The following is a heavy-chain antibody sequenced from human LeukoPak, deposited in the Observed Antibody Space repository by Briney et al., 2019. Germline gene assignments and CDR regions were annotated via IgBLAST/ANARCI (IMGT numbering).Heavy chain of an antibody. CDR2: ISSSSSYI. CDR3: AREQTMVRGVMAYYYYMDV. V-gene: IGHV3-21*01. D-gene: IGHD3-10*01. Sequence: GGSLRLSCAASGFTFSSYSMNWVRQAPGKGLEWVSSISSSSSYIYYADSVKGRFTISRDNAKNSLYLQMYSLRAEDTAVYYCAREQTMVRGVMAYYYYMDVWGKGTTVTVSS. CDR1: GFTFSSYS. J-gene: IGHJ6*03.